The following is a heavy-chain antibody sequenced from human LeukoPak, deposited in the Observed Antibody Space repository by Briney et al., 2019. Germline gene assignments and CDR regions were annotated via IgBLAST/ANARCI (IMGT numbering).Heavy chain of an antibody. D-gene: IGHD6-19*01. V-gene: IGHV3-33*01. CDR3: AREWDIAVAGRMNAFDI. CDR1: KFTFSNYG. J-gene: IGHJ3*02. Sequence: PGRSLRLSCAASKFTFSNYGMHWVRQAPGKGLEWVAIIWYDGSNKYYADSVKGRFTISRDNSKNTLYLQMNSLRAEDTAVYYCAREWDIAVAGRMNAFDIWGQGTLVTVSS. CDR2: IWYDGSNK.